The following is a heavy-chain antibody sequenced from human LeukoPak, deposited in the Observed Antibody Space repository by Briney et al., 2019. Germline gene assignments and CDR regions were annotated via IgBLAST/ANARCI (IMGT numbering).Heavy chain of an antibody. CDR2: TYDKSKQYM. Sequence: PSQTLSLTPAISGDTASSNSAACSSIRHPPSRGIEWLGWTYDKSKQYMHYAVSLDTRIPVNPHTSQYPFSLPLCSVTPEATAVLCCVSGRVAGIDAFDIWGQGTMVTVS. D-gene: IGHD6-19*01. CDR3: VSGRVAGIDAFDI. CDR1: GDTASSNSAA. J-gene: IGHJ3*02. V-gene: IGHV6-1*01.